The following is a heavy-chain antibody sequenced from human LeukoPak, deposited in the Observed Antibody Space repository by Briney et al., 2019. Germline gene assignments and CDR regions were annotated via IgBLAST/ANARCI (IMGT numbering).Heavy chain of an antibody. J-gene: IGHJ6*04. D-gene: IGHD2-2*01. Sequence: GGSLRLSCAASGFTFTNYWMTWVRQAPGKGLQLVANIKEDGSDKYYVDSVKGRFTISRDNAKNSLYLQMNSLRTEDTAVYYCVPAAMNVCGKGTTVTVSS. CDR1: GFTFTNYW. CDR3: VPAAMNV. CDR2: IKEDGSDK. V-gene: IGHV3-7*01.